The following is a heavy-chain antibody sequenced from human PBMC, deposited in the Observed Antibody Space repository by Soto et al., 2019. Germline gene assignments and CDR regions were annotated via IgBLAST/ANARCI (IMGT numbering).Heavy chain of an antibody. Sequence: GGSLRLSCAASGFTFSDYYMSWIRQAPGKGLEWVSYISSSSSYTNYADSVKGRFTISRDNAKNSLYLQMNSLRAEDTAVYYCARDTGLFGSGSYYKRGYFDYWGQGTLVTVSS. CDR3: ARDTGLFGSGSYYKRGYFDY. V-gene: IGHV3-11*05. D-gene: IGHD3-10*01. J-gene: IGHJ4*02. CDR2: ISSSSSYT. CDR1: GFTFSDYY.